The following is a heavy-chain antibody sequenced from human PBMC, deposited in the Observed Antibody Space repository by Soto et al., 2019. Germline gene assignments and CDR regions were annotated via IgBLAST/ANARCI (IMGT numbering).Heavy chain of an antibody. V-gene: IGHV4-30-2*01. CDR3: ARISGIAAAGHNWFDP. CDR2: IYHSGST. J-gene: IGHJ5*02. CDR1: GGSISSGGYS. Sequence: TLSLTCAASGGSISSGGYSWSWIRQPPGKGLEWIGYIYHSGSTYYNPSLKSRVTISVDRSKNQFSLKLSSVTAADTAVYYCARISGIAAAGHNWFDPWGQGTLVTVSS. D-gene: IGHD6-13*01.